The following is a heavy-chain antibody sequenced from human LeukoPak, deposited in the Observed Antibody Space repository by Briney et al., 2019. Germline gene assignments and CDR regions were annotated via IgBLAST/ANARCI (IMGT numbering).Heavy chain of an antibody. V-gene: IGHV3-11*01. CDR3: ARDSDLIKGDY. D-gene: IGHD1-26*01. CDR2: LSSSGSTI. J-gene: IGHJ4*02. CDR1: GFTFSDYY. Sequence: PGGSLRLSCAAPGFTFSDYYMSWIRQAPGKGLEWVSYLSSSGSTIYYADSVKGRFTISRDDAKNSLYLQMNSLRAEDTAVYYCARDSDLIKGDYWGQGTLVTVSS.